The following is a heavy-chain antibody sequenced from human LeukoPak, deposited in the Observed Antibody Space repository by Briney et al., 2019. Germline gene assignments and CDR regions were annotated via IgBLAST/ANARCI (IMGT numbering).Heavy chain of an antibody. CDR1: GFTFSSYG. CDR3: AKDAFSSGWELFDY. J-gene: IGHJ4*02. CDR2: ISYDGSDK. D-gene: IGHD6-19*01. Sequence: GGSLRLSCAASGFTFSSYGMHWVRQAPGKGLEWVAVISYDGSDKYYADSVKGRFTISRDNSKNTLYLQMNSLRAEDTAVYCCAKDAFSSGWELFDYWGQGTLVTVSS. V-gene: IGHV3-30*18.